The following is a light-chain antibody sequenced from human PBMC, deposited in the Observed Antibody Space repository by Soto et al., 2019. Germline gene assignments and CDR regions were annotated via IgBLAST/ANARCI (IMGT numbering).Light chain of an antibody. CDR3: SSYRSSSTLYV. CDR2: EVS. CDR1: SSDVGFYNY. Sequence: SALTQPASVSGSPGQSITISCTGTSSDVGFYNYVSWYQQHPGKAPKLMIYEVSNRPSGVSNRFSGSKSGNTASLTISGLQAEDEADYYCSSYRSSSTLYVFGTGTKVTVL. J-gene: IGLJ1*01. V-gene: IGLV2-14*01.